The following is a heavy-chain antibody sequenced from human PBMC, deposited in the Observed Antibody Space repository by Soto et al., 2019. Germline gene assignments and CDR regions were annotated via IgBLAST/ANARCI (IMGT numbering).Heavy chain of an antibody. CDR2: IIPIFGTA. D-gene: IGHD6-6*01. CDR1: GGTFSSYA. CDR3: ARLGSSSDRDYYYYGMDV. V-gene: IGHV1-69*13. Sequence: SVKISCKASGGTFSSYAISWVRQAPGQGLEWMGGIIPIFGTANYAQKFQGRVTITADESTSTAYMELSSLRSEDTAVYYCARLGSSSDRDYYYYGMDVWGQGTTVTVSS. J-gene: IGHJ6*02.